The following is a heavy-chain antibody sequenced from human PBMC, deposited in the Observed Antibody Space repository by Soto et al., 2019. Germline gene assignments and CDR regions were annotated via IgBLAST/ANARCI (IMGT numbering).Heavy chain of an antibody. CDR2: ISGSGGST. Sequence: PGWSLRLSCAASGFTFSSYAMSWVRQAPGKGLEWVSAISGSGGSTYYADSVKGRFTISRDNSKNTLYLQMNSLRAEDTAVYYCAKAHSGSYFSSADAFDIWGKGTMVTVSS. CDR1: GFTFSSYA. D-gene: IGHD1-26*01. J-gene: IGHJ3*02. CDR3: AKAHSGSYFSSADAFDI. V-gene: IGHV3-23*01.